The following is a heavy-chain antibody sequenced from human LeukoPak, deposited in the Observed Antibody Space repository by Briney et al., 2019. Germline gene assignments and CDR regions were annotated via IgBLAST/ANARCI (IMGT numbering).Heavy chain of an antibody. J-gene: IGHJ4*02. CDR1: GISLSTSGVG. CDR2: TYWADDD. CDR3: AHNYGGLDY. V-gene: IGHV2-5*02. D-gene: IGHD4-23*01. Sequence: SGPTLLNSTQPPTLTSTFSGISLSTSGVGVGWSRQPPGKALVWLAPTYWADDDRYTSSLKSRLTITKDTSKNQVVLTMTNKDPVDTATYYCAHNYGGLDYWGQGTLVTVSS.